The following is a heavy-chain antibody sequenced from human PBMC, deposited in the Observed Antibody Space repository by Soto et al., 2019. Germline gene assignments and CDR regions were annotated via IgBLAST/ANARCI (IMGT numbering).Heavy chain of an antibody. J-gene: IGHJ4*02. CDR3: ARLSITVAGAGGDY. Sequence: QLQLQESGPGLVKPSETLSLICTVSGGSISTSRYYWGWIRQPPGKGLEWIGSIFYTGSAYYNPSLRSRVTISVDTSKNQFSLKPSSVTAADTAVHYCARLSITVAGAGGDYWGQGTLVTVSS. CDR1: GGSISTSRYY. CDR2: IFYTGSA. D-gene: IGHD6-19*01. V-gene: IGHV4-39*01.